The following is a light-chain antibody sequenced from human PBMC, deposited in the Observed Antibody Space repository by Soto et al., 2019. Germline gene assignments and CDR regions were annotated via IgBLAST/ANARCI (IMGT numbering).Light chain of an antibody. CDR3: SSYAGSNNFGV. CDR2: EVN. V-gene: IGLV2-8*01. Sequence: QSALTQPPSASGSPGQSVTISCTGTSSDVGGYNYVSWYQQHPGNAPKLMIYEVNKRPSGVPDRFSGSKSGNTASLTVSGLHAEDEAYYYCSSYAGSNNFGVFGTGTKLTVL. J-gene: IGLJ1*01. CDR1: SSDVGGYNY.